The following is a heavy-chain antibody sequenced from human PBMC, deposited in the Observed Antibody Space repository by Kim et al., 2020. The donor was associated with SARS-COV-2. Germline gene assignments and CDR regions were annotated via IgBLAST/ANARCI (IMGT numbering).Heavy chain of an antibody. Sequence: GGSLRLSCAASGFIFSSYWMTWVRQAPGKGLEWVANIKQDGSERYYVDSVKGRFTISRDNAKDSLYLQMSSLRAEDTAVYYCVRLSKSVGATDLDYWGQGTLVTVSS. CDR2: IKQDGSER. J-gene: IGHJ4*02. D-gene: IGHD1-26*01. CDR3: VRLSKSVGATDLDY. CDR1: GFIFSSYW. V-gene: IGHV3-7*01.